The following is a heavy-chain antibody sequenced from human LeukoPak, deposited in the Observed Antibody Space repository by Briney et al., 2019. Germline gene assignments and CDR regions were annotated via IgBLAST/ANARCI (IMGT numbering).Heavy chain of an antibody. J-gene: IGHJ4*02. V-gene: IGHV3-21*01. CDR3: ARDTPLVPAAIPYDY. CDR1: GFTFSSYS. CDR2: ISSSSSYI. D-gene: IGHD2-2*02. Sequence: GGSLRLSCAASGFTFSSYSMNWVPQAPGKGLEWVSSISSSSSYIYYADSVKGRFTISRDNAKNSLYLQMNSLRAEDTAVYYCARDTPLVPAAIPYDYWGQGTLVTVSS.